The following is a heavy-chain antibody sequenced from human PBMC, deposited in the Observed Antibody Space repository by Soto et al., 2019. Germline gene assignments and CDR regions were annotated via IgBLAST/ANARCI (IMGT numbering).Heavy chain of an antibody. CDR1: GYTFNTYG. V-gene: IGHV1-18*01. J-gene: IGHJ4*02. CDR3: ARGCIAVTTHLCY. Sequence: ASVKVSCKASGYTFNTYGITWVRQAPGRGLEWMGWINPYNGNTKFAQKLQDRVTMTTATSTSTAYMELASLRSDDTAVYYCARGCIAVTTHLCYWGQGALVTVSS. D-gene: IGHD4-17*01. CDR2: INPYNGNT.